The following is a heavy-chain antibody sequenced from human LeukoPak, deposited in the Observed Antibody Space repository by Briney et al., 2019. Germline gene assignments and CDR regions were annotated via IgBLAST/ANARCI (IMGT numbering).Heavy chain of an antibody. CDR2: ISGSGGST. Sequence: GGSLRLSCAASGFPFRNYAMSWVRHAAGKALEWVSAISGSGGSTYYADSVKGRFTISRDNFKNTLYLQMNSLRAEDTAVYYCAKGESGYDSYFDYWGQGTLVTVSS. D-gene: IGHD5-12*01. CDR3: AKGESGYDSYFDY. CDR1: GFPFRNYA. J-gene: IGHJ4*02. V-gene: IGHV3-23*01.